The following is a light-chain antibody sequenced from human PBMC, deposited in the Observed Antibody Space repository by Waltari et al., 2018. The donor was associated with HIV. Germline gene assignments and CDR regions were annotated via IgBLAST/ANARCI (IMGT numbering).Light chain of an antibody. CDR2: RNN. Sequence: QAGLTQPPSLSKDLRQTATLTCTGDKNNVDNQGAAWRKHRQGHPPQLLFYRNNNRPSGIPDRFSAFRSGNTASLNISGLLADNEADYFCAAWDTSLGGWVFGGGTQLTVL. V-gene: IGLV10-54*04. J-gene: IGLJ3*02. CDR1: KNNVDNQG. CDR3: AAWDTSLGGWV.